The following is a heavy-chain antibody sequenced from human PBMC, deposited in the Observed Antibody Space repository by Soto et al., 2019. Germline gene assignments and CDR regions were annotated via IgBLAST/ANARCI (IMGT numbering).Heavy chain of an antibody. CDR1: GFTFSTYA. Sequence: PGGSLRLSCAASGFTFSTYAMAWVRQAPGKGLEWVSGVSASGLNTDYADPVKGRFYISRDNSKNSLYLQMNSLRDEDTAVYYCARDAGYSYGPFDYWGQGTLVTVSS. CDR3: ARDAGYSYGPFDY. J-gene: IGHJ4*02. CDR2: VSASGLNT. D-gene: IGHD5-18*01. V-gene: IGHV3-23*01.